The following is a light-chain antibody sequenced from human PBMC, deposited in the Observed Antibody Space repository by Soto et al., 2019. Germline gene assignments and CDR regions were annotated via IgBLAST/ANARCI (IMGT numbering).Light chain of an antibody. CDR3: QQRRYWPVT. J-gene: IGKJ1*01. V-gene: IGKV3-11*01. CDR2: DAS. Sequence: EIVLTQSPAILSMSPGERANLSCRASQSVSSYFAWYQQKPGQAPRLLIYDASNRATGVPARFSGSGSGTDFTLTISCLEPEDFAVYYCQQRRYWPVTFGQATKVEIK. CDR1: QSVSSY.